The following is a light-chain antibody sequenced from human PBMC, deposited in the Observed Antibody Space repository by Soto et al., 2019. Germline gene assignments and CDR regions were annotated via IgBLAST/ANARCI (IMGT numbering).Light chain of an antibody. J-gene: IGKJ1*01. Sequence: PGGRVTLSCRAIQSVGSNFLTWYQQKPGQAPRLLIYGASARATGIPARFSGSGSGTDFSLTISSLQPEDFAVYSSQQDYNLRRTFGQGTK. CDR3: QQDYNLRRT. CDR2: GAS. V-gene: IGKV3D-7*01. CDR1: QSVGSNF.